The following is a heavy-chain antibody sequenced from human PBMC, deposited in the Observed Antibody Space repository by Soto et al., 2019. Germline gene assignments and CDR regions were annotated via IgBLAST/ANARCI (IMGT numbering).Heavy chain of an antibody. CDR1: GFTFSSYA. CDR3: ARDWADITMIVVVTPDY. Sequence: GGSLRLSCAASGFTFSSYAMHWVRQAPGKGLEWVAVISYDGSNKYYADSVKGRFTISRDNSKNTLYLQMNSLRAEDTAVYYCARDWADITMIVVVTPDYWGQGTLVNVSS. D-gene: IGHD3-22*01. J-gene: IGHJ4*02. V-gene: IGHV3-30-3*01. CDR2: ISYDGSNK.